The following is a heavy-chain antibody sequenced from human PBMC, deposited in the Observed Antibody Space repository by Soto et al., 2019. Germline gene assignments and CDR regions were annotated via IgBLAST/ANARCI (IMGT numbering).Heavy chain of an antibody. Sequence: ASVKVSCKASGYTFTSYGISWVRQAPGQGLEWMGWISAYNGNTNYAQKLQGRVTMTTDTSTSTAYMELRSLRSDDTAVYYCARVGYDYIRRSYHHAYWGQGTLVTVSS. CDR1: GYTFTSYG. V-gene: IGHV1-18*01. D-gene: IGHD3-16*02. J-gene: IGHJ1*01. CDR2: ISAYNGNT. CDR3: ARVGYDYIRRSYHHAY.